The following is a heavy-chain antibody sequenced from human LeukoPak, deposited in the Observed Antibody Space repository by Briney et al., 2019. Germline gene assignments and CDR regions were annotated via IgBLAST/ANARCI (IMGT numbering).Heavy chain of an antibody. CDR3: ARGKYGGYFIDY. CDR1: GFTFSTYD. CDR2: IRYDGSNK. J-gene: IGHJ4*02. D-gene: IGHD5-12*01. V-gene: IGHV3-30*02. Sequence: GGSLRLSCAASGFTFSTYDMHWVRQAPGKGLEWVSFIRYDGSNKYYADSVKGRFTISRDNSKNTLYLQMNSLRAEDTAVYYCARGKYGGYFIDYWGQGTLVTVSS.